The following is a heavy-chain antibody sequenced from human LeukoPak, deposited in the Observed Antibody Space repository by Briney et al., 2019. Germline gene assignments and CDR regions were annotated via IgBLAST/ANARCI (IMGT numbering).Heavy chain of an antibody. CDR2: INPNSGGT. V-gene: IGHV1-2*02. CDR3: ARDSYDILTGYIYYYYMDV. J-gene: IGHJ6*03. D-gene: IGHD3-9*01. CDR1: GYTFTGYY. Sequence: ASVKVSCKASGYTFTGYYMHWVRQPPGQGLEWMGWINPNSGGTNYAQKFQGRVTMTRDTSISTAYMELSRLRSDDTAVYYCARDSYDILTGYIYYYYMDVWGKGTTVTISS.